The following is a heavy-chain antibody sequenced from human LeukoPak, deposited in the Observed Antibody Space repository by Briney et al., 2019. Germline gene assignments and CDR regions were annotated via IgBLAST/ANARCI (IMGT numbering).Heavy chain of an antibody. CDR3: ARWGRESSGLYLYHFDY. CDR2: IYTGGST. Sequence: PGGSLRLSCAASGFTVSGNHMSWVRQAPGKGLEWVSVIYTGGSTYYADSVKVRFTISRDISKNTLYLQMNSLRAEDTAVYYCARWGRESSGLYLYHFDYWGQGTLVTVSS. CDR1: GFTVSGNH. J-gene: IGHJ4*02. V-gene: IGHV3-53*01. D-gene: IGHD3-22*01.